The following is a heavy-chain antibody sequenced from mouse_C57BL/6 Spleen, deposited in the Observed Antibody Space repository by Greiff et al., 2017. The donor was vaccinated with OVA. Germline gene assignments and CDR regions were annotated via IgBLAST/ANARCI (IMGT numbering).Heavy chain of an antibody. D-gene: IGHD2-4*01. Sequence: VQLQQSGPELVKPGASVKMSCKASGYTFTDYNMHWVKQSHGKSLEWIGTINPNNGGTSYNQKFKGKATLTVNKSSSTAYMELRSLTSEDSAVDYCASDGGLRSAMGYWGQGTSVTVSA. J-gene: IGHJ4*01. CDR1: GYTFTDYN. CDR3: ASDGGLRSAMGY. CDR2: INPNNGGT. V-gene: IGHV1-22*01.